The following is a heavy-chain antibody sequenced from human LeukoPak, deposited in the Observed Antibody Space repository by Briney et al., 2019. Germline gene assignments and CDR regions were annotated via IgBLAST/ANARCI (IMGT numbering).Heavy chain of an antibody. Sequence: GGSLRLSCAASGFTFSDYYMSWIRQAPGKGLEWASYISSSSSYTNYADSVKGRFTISRDNAKNSLYLQMNSLRAEDTAVYYCAREDSSSCPWYWGQGTLVTVSS. V-gene: IGHV3-11*05. J-gene: IGHJ4*02. CDR3: AREDSSSCPWY. D-gene: IGHD6-13*01. CDR1: GFTFSDYY. CDR2: ISSSSSYT.